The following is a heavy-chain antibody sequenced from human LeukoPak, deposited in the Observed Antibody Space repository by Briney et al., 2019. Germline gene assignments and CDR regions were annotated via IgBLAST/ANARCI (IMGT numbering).Heavy chain of an antibody. CDR2: INPSGGST. J-gene: IGHJ3*02. CDR1: GYTFTSYY. CDR3: ARDIRWGYDFWSGYGPAFDI. Sequence: AAVKVSCKASGYTFTSYYMHWVRQAPGQGREWMGIINPSGGSTSYAQKFQGRVTMTWDTSTSTVYMELSSLRSEDTAVYYCARDIRWGYDFWSGYGPAFDIWGQGTMVTVSS. D-gene: IGHD3-3*01. V-gene: IGHV1-46*03.